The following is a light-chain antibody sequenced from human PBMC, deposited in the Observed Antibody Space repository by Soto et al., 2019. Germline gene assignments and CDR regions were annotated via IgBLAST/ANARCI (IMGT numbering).Light chain of an antibody. CDR2: EVS. Sequence: QSALTQPASVSGSPGQSITISCTGTSSDVAGYNFVCWYPQHPGKAPKLGIYEVSDRPSGVSNRFSGSKSCNTASLTISGLQAEDESDYYCSSYTTTSAYVFGTGTKLTVL. V-gene: IGLV2-14*01. CDR1: SSDVAGYNF. J-gene: IGLJ1*01. CDR3: SSYTTTSAYV.